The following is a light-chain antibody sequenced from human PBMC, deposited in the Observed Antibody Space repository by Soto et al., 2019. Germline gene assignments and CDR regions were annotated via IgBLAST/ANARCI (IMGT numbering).Light chain of an antibody. CDR2: DAS. CDR3: QQYYTYST. Sequence: DIQMTQSPSTLSASVGDRVTITCRTSQSISNWLAWYQQKPGKAPRLLIYDASSLQSGVPSTFSGSGSGTEFTLTISSLQADDTATYYWQQYYTYSTFGQGTKVEI. CDR1: QSISNW. V-gene: IGKV1-5*01. J-gene: IGKJ1*01.